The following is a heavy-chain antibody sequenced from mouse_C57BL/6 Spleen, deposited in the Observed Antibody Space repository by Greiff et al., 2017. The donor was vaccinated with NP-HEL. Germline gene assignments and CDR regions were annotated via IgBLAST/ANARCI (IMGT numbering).Heavy chain of an antibody. CDR2: IDPNSGGT. V-gene: IGHV1-72*01. CDR1: GYTFTSYW. CDR3: ARGPILYYGSSYPFPY. D-gene: IGHD1-1*01. Sequence: QVQLKQPGAELVKPGASVKLSCKASGYTFTSYWMHWVKQRPGRGLEWIGRIDPNSGGTKYNEKFKSKATLTVDKPSSTAYMQLSSLTSEDSAVYYCARGPILYYGSSYPFPYWGKGTLVTVSA. J-gene: IGHJ3*01.